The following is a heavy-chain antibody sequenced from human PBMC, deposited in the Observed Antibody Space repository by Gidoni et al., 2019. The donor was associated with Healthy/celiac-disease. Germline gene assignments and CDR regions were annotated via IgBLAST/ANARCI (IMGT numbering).Heavy chain of an antibody. D-gene: IGHD6-19*01. CDR3: AKDTTEGGLSGWNSIFDY. CDR1: GFLFDDYA. CDR2: MSWNSGSI. Sequence: EVQLVESGGGLVQPGRSLSLSCAASGFLFDDYALHWVRQAPGKGLEWVSVMSWNSGSIGYADSVKGRFTISRDNAKNSLYLQMNSLRAEDTALYYCAKDTTEGGLSGWNSIFDYWGQGTLVTVSS. V-gene: IGHV3-9*01. J-gene: IGHJ4*02.